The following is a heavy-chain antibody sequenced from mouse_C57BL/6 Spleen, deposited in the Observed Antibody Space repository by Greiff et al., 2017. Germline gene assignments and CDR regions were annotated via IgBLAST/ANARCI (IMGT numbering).Heavy chain of an antibody. CDR3: TDGYYVGFAY. V-gene: IGHV14-4*01. Sequence: EVQLQQSGAELVRPGASVKLSCTASGFNFKDDYMHWVKQSPEQGLEWVGWIDPESGDTESASKFQGKATITADTTSNTAYLQLSSLTSEDTAVYYCTDGYYVGFAYWGQGTLGTVSA. CDR1: GFNFKDDY. CDR2: IDPESGDT. J-gene: IGHJ3*01. D-gene: IGHD2-3*01.